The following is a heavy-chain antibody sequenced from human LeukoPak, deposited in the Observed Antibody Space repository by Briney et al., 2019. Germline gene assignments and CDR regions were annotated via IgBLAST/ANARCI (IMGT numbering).Heavy chain of an antibody. CDR1: GFTFSGYA. J-gene: IGHJ4*02. V-gene: IGHV3-23*01. Sequence: GGSLRLSCVASGFTFSGYAMSWVRQSAGKGLEWVSMSVGTDSSYYADSVKCRLTISRDNSKNTLYLEMNSLRAEDTAVYYCAKSRDSRALFDYWGQGTLVTVSS. CDR3: AKSRDSRALFDY. D-gene: IGHD3-22*01. CDR2: SVGTDSS.